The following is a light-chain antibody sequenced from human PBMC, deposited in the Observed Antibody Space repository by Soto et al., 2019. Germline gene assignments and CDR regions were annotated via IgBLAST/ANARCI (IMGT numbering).Light chain of an antibody. Sequence: QSALTQHASVSGSPGQSITISCTGTSSDVGAYNYVSWYQHHPGKAPKLMVYEIYNRPSGVSSRFSGSKSGNTASLTISGLQAEDEADYYCSSDTISGLFVFGTGTKLTVL. CDR1: SSDVGAYNY. CDR2: EIY. V-gene: IGLV2-14*01. CDR3: SSDTISGLFV. J-gene: IGLJ1*01.